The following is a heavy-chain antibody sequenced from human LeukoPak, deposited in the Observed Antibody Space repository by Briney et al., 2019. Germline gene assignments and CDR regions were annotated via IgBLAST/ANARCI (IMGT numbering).Heavy chain of an antibody. Sequence: GGSLRLPCAASGFTFSSYWMSWVRQAPEKGLEWVAKINEDGSAKDYVDSVKGRFTISRDNAKNSLYLVMNSLTADDTAVYYCARDYQFRLDVWGQGTTVTVSS. CDR3: ARDYQFRLDV. CDR1: GFTFSSYW. J-gene: IGHJ6*02. D-gene: IGHD2-2*01. CDR2: INEDGSAK. V-gene: IGHV3-7*01.